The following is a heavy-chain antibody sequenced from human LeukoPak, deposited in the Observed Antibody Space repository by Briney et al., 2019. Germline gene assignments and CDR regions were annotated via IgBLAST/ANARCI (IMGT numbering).Heavy chain of an antibody. D-gene: IGHD4-17*01. J-gene: IGHJ6*02. CDR1: GGTFSSYA. Sequence: SVKVSCKASGGTFSSYAISWVRQAPGQGLEWMGGIIPIFGTANYAQKFQGRVTITADESTSTAYMELSSLRSEDTAVYYCARTKVTPPKYYYYGMDVWGQGTTVTVSS. CDR3: ARTKVTPPKYYYYGMDV. V-gene: IGHV1-69*13. CDR2: IIPIFGTA.